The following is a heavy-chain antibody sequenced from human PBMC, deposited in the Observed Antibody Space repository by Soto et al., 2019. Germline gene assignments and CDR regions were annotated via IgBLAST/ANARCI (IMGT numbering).Heavy chain of an antibody. CDR1: GFTFSAYY. J-gene: IGHJ6*03. CDR3: AKVHRHYYMDV. V-gene: IGHV3-11*01. CDR2: ISSSGSTI. Sequence: GGSLRLSCAASGFTFSAYYMSWIRQAPGKGLEWVSYISSSGSTIYYADSVKGRFTISRHNAKNSLYLQMNSLRAEDTAVYYCAKVHRHYYMDVWGKGTTVTVSS.